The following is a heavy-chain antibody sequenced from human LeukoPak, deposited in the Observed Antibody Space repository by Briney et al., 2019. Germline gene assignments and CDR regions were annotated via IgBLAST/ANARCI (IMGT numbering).Heavy chain of an antibody. CDR3: AKCGASITIFGVVNSNY. V-gene: IGHV3-23*01. CDR1: GFTFSRYA. J-gene: IGHJ4*02. CDR2: ISGSGDST. D-gene: IGHD3-3*01. Sequence: GGSLRLSCAASGFTFSRYAMSWVRQAPGKGLEWDSVISGSGDSTYYADSVKGRFTISRDNSKNTLYLQMNSLRAEDTAVYFCAKCGASITIFGVVNSNYWGQGTLVTVSS.